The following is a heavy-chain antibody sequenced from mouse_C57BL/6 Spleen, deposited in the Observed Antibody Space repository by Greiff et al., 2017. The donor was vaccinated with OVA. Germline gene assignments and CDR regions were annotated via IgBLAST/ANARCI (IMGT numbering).Heavy chain of an antibody. CDR3: AASLLLRSYAMDY. J-gene: IGHJ4*01. CDR2: INPNNGGT. Sequence: EVQLQQSGPELVKPGASVKMSCKASGYTFTDYNMHWVKQSPGKSLEWIGYINPNNGGTSYNQKFKGKATLTVNKSSSTAYMELRSLTSEDSAVYYCAASLLLRSYAMDYWGQGTSVTVSS. D-gene: IGHD1-1*01. CDR1: GYTFTDYN. V-gene: IGHV1-22*01.